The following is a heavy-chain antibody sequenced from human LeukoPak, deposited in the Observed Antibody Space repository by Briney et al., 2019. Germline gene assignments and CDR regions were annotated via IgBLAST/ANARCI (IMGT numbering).Heavy chain of an antibody. D-gene: IGHD2-21*01. J-gene: IGHJ6*03. V-gene: IGHV3-30*02. CDR3: ARGFDSNLDYYYYMDV. CDR2: IRYDGSNK. Sequence: GGSLRLSCAASGFSFSNSGMHWVREAPGKGLEWVAFIRYDGSNKYYADSVKGRFTISRDNSKNTLYLQMNSLRTEDTAVYFCARGFDSNLDYYYYMDVWGKGTTVTVSS. CDR1: GFSFSNSG.